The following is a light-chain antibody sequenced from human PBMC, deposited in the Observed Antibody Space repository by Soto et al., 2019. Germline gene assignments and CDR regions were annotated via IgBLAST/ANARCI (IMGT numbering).Light chain of an antibody. Sequence: EIALTQSPGTLSLSPGKRATLSYRASQRLSTTDLVWYQQKSGQPPRLVIHGTFSTATGIPARFSGSGSGTDFTLTISRLEPADSAVYYCLQYGSSPYTFGRGTRLEIQ. J-gene: IGKJ5*01. CDR1: QRLSTTD. V-gene: IGKV3-20*01. CDR2: GTF. CDR3: LQYGSSPYT.